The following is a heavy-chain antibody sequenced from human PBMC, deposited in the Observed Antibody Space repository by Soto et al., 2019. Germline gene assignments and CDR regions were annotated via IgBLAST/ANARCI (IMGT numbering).Heavy chain of an antibody. CDR1: GYTFTSYA. J-gene: IGHJ4*02. V-gene: IGHV1-3*01. CDR2: INAGNGNT. CDR3: AKDLAEGIAAAGLQFDY. D-gene: IGHD6-13*01. Sequence: ASVKVSCKASGYTFTSYAMHWVRQAPGQRLEWMGWINAGNGNTKYSQKFQGRVTITRDTSASTAYMELSSLRSEDTAVYYCAKDLAEGIAAAGLQFDYWGQGTLVTVSS.